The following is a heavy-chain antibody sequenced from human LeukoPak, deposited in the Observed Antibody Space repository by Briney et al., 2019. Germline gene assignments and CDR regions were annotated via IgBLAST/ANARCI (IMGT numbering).Heavy chain of an antibody. Sequence: SETLSLTCTVSGGSFSSYYWSWIQQPPGKGLEWIGYIYYSGSTNYNPSLKSRVTISVDTSKNQFSLKLSSETAADTAVYYCARGPRVYCSGGSCYEFDYWGQGTLVTVSS. CDR2: IYYSGST. D-gene: IGHD2-15*01. CDR3: ARGPRVYCSGGSCYEFDY. V-gene: IGHV4-59*01. J-gene: IGHJ4*02. CDR1: GGSFSSYY.